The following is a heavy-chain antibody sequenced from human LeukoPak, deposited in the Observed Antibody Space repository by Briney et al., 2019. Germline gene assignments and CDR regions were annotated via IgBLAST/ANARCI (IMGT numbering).Heavy chain of an antibody. V-gene: IGHV3-48*02. D-gene: IGHD2-2*01. CDR1: GFNFSGYN. CDR2: ISSTGSTK. Sequence: GGSLRLSCAASGFNFSGYNMNWVRQAPGKGLEWVSYISSTGSTKYYADSVKGRFTIYRDNAKNSLYLQMNSLRDEDTAVYYCARSGWDCSSTSCYVGYYFDYWGQGTLVTVSS. CDR3: ARSGWDCSSTSCYVGYYFDY. J-gene: IGHJ4*02.